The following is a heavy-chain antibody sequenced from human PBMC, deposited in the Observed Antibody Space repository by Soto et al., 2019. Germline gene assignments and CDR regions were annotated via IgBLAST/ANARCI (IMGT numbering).Heavy chain of an antibody. J-gene: IGHJ6*02. CDR2: INPTGDDT. CDR1: GYTFTTYF. Sequence: ASVKVSCKASGYTFTTYFMHWVRQAPGQGFEWMGRINPTGDDTVYAKKFQGRVTVSRDTSTSTVYIELGSLTSKDTAVYYCARGSYASNVFIMDVWGQGTTVTVSS. CDR3: ARGSYASNVFIMDV. V-gene: IGHV1-46*01. D-gene: IGHD2-2*01.